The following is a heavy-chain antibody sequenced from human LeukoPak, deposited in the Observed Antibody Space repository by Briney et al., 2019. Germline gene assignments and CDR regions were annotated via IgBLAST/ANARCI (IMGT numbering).Heavy chain of an antibody. J-gene: IGHJ5*02. CDR3: ARGSYSSGGVGP. CDR1: GGTFSSYA. V-gene: IGHV1-69*13. Sequence: GAPVKVSCKASGGTFSSYAISWVRQAPGQGLEWMGGIIPIFGTANYAQKFQGRVTITADESTSTAYMELSSLRSEDTAVYYCARGSYSSGGVGPWGQGTLVTVSS. CDR2: IIPIFGTA. D-gene: IGHD6-19*01.